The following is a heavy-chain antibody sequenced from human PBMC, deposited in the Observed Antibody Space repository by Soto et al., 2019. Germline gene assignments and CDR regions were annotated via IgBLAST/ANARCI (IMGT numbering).Heavy chain of an antibody. D-gene: IGHD4-4*01. Sequence: PGESLKISCKGSGYSFTSYWIGWVRQMPGKSLEWMGIIYPGDSDTRYSPSFQGQVTISADKSISTAYLQWSSLKASDTAMYYCARSHSNYIDWFDPWGQGTLVTVSS. J-gene: IGHJ5*02. CDR3: ARSHSNYIDWFDP. CDR2: IYPGDSDT. CDR1: GYSFTSYW. V-gene: IGHV5-51*01.